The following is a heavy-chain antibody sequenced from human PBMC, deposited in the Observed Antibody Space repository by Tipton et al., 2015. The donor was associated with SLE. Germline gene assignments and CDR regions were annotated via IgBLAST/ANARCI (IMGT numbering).Heavy chain of an antibody. V-gene: IGHV3-66*01. J-gene: IGHJ4*02. CDR2: IYSRGAT. Sequence: SLRLSCAASGFTVSNNYMHWVRQAPGKGLEWVSVIYSRGATYYADSVKDRFTISRDNYKNTLYLQMNSLRAEDTAVYFCARDRGGYTAFDSWGQGTLVIVSS. CDR3: ARDRGGYTAFDS. D-gene: IGHD5-24*01. CDR1: GFTVSNNY.